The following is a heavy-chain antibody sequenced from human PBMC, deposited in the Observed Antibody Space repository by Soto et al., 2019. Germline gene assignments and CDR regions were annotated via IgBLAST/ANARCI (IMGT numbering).Heavy chain of an antibody. CDR3: AKNLRGVGATTLFDY. Sequence: GGSLRLSCAASGFTFSSYAMSWVRQAPGKGLEWVSVITGSGDSTYYADSVKGRFTISRDNSKNTLFVQLNSLRAEDTAVYYCAKNLRGVGATTLFDYWGQGTLVTVSS. V-gene: IGHV3-23*01. D-gene: IGHD1-26*01. J-gene: IGHJ4*02. CDR2: ITGSGDST. CDR1: GFTFSSYA.